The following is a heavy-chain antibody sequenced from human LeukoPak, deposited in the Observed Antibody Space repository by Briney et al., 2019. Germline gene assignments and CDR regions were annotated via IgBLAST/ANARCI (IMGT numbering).Heavy chain of an antibody. CDR2: INHSGST. V-gene: IGHV4-34*01. CDR1: GGSFSGYY. D-gene: IGHD6-13*01. Sequence: SETLSLTCAVYGGSFSGYYWSWTRQPPGKGLEWIGEINHSGSTNYNPSLKSRVTISVDTSKNQFSLKLSSVTAADTAVYYCARGEYSSSWYGLRYWGQGTLVTVSS. J-gene: IGHJ4*02. CDR3: ARGEYSSSWYGLRY.